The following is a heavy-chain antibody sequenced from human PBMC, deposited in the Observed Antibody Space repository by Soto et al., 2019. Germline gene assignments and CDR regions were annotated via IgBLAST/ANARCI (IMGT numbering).Heavy chain of an antibody. CDR2: IYYSGST. V-gene: IGHV4-39*01. Sequence: SETLSLTCTVSGGSISSSSYYWGWIRQPPGKGLEWIGSIYYSGSTYYNPSLKSRVTISVDTSKNQFSLKLSSVTAADTAVYYCSTTGIVVVVAAPLPSFNYYYGMDVWGQGTTVTV. CDR1: GGSISSSSYY. CDR3: STTGIVVVVAAPLPSFNYYYGMDV. D-gene: IGHD2-15*01. J-gene: IGHJ6*02.